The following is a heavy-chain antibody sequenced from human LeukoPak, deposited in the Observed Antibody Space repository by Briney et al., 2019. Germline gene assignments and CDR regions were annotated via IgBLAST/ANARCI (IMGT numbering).Heavy chain of an antibody. D-gene: IGHD1-7*01. V-gene: IGHV3-33*08. CDR2: IWSDGSHK. J-gene: IGHJ4*02. Sequence: GGSLRLSCAASGFIFTTYGFHWVREAPGKGLEWGAVIWSDGSHKFYTDSVKGRFTISRDNSENTLYLQMSSLRVEDTAVYYCTRGQTTYYDYWGQGTLVTVSS. CDR1: GFIFTTYG. CDR3: TRGQTTYYDY.